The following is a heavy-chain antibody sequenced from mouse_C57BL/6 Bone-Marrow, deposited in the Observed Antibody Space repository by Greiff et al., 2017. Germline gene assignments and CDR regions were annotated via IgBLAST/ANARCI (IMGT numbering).Heavy chain of an antibody. CDR1: GYTFTSYD. Sequence: QVQLQQSGPELVKPGASVKLSCKASGYTFTSYDINWVKQRPGQGLEWIGWIYPRDGSTKYNEKFKGKATLTVDTSSSTAYMELHSLTSEDSAVYFCAREGDFYYDYDGRFAYWGQGTLVTVSA. V-gene: IGHV1-85*01. D-gene: IGHD2-4*01. J-gene: IGHJ3*01. CDR2: IYPRDGST. CDR3: AREGDFYYDYDGRFAY.